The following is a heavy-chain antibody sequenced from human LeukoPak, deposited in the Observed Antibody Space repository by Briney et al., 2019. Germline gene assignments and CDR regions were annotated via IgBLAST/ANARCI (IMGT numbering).Heavy chain of an antibody. D-gene: IGHD2-21*02. Sequence: GGSLRLSCAASGFTFNDWMHWVRQAPGKGLVWVARILGDGSATSYADSVKGRFTVSRDNAKNTLYLQMNSLRVEDTAVYYCANYAMVTAGGYWGQGTLVTVSS. CDR2: ILGDGSAT. CDR1: GFTFNDW. J-gene: IGHJ4*02. CDR3: ANYAMVTAGGY. V-gene: IGHV3-74*01.